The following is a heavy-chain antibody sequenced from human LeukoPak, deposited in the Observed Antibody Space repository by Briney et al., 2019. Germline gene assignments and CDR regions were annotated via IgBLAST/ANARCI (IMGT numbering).Heavy chain of an antibody. Sequence: ASVKVSCKASGYTFTSYYMHWVRQAPGQGLEWMGIINPSGGSTSYAQKFQGRVTMTRDMSTSTVYMELSSLRSEDTAVYYCARGSAIFGVVILERSYYMDVWGKGTTVTVSS. CDR1: GYTFTSYY. CDR3: ARGSAIFGVVILERSYYMDV. J-gene: IGHJ6*03. V-gene: IGHV1-46*01. D-gene: IGHD3-3*01. CDR2: INPSGGST.